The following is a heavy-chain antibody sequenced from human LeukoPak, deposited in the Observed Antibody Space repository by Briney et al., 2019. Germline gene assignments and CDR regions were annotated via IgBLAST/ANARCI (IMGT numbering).Heavy chain of an antibody. V-gene: IGHV3-7*01. CDR3: ARWAYDAFDI. Sequence: ASETLSLTCAVYGGSFSGYYWSWVRQAPGKGLEWVANIKQDGSEKYYVDSVKGRFTISRDNAKNSLYLQMNSLRAEDTAVYYCARWAYDAFDIWGQGTMVTVSS. J-gene: IGHJ3*02. CDR1: GGSFSGYY. CDR2: IKQDGSEK.